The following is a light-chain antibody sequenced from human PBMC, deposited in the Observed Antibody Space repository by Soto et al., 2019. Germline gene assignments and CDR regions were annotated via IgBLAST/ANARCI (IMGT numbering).Light chain of an antibody. CDR2: GVT. Sequence: QSALTQPASVPGSPGQSITISCTGTSSDVGAYNYVSWYQQYPGKAPKLMIYGVTNRPSGVSNRFSGSKTGNTASLTISGLQAEDEADYYCFSHRGGDSHVFGTGTKVTV. J-gene: IGLJ1*01. V-gene: IGLV2-14*01. CDR1: SSDVGAYNY. CDR3: FSHRGGDSHV.